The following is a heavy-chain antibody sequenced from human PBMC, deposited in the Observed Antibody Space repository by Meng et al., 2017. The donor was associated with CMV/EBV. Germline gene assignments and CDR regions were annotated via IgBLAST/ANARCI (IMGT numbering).Heavy chain of an antibody. J-gene: IGHJ4*02. CDR3: ARVSVSYGYRLGY. V-gene: IGHV4-39*07. Sequence: GRGLVRLSETLAPACTVAVGSISSSSYYWGWIRQPPGKGLEWIGSIYYSGSTYYNPSLKSRVTISVDTSKNQFSLKLSSVTAADTAVYYCARVSVSYGYRLGYWGQGTLVTVSS. CDR2: IYYSGST. CDR1: VGSISSSSYY. D-gene: IGHD3-16*02.